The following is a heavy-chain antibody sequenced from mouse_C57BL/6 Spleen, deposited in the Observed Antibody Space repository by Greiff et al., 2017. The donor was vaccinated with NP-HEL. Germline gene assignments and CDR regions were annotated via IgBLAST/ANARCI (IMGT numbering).Heavy chain of an antibody. CDR2: IDPSDSYT. Sequence: QVQLQQPGAELVMPGASVKLSCKASGYTFTSYWMHWVKQRPGQGLEWIGEIDPSDSYTNYNQKFKGKSTLTVDKSSSTAYMQLSILTSEDSAGYYCARGYYGSYFDYWGQGTTLTVAS. J-gene: IGHJ2*01. CDR1: GYTFTSYW. D-gene: IGHD1-1*01. V-gene: IGHV1-69*01. CDR3: ARGYYGSYFDY.